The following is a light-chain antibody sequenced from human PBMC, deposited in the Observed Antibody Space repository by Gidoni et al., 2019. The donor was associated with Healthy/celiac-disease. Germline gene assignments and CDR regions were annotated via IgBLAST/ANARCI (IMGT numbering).Light chain of an antibody. J-gene: IGKJ3*01. CDR3: QQYCSSPIT. CDR2: GSS. Sequence: DSVLTQSPGTLSLSPGERATLSCTARQSVSRSYLAWYQPNPGQAPRLLIYGSSSRATGIPDRFSGSGSGSDFTLTIRRLEPDAFAVYYCQQYCSSPITFGPGTKVDIK. V-gene: IGKV3-20*01. CDR1: QSVSRSY.